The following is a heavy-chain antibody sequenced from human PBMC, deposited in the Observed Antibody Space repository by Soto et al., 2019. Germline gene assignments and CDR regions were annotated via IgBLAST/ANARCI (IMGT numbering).Heavy chain of an antibody. V-gene: IGHV4-59*08. CDR2: VYYTGST. CDR1: GGSISNNY. D-gene: IGHD6-19*01. J-gene: IGHJ4*02. Sequence: SETLSLTCTVSGGSISNNYWSWIRQPPGKRLEWIGYVYYTGSTDYDPSLKSRVTISLDTSKNQFSLKLSSVTAADTAVYYCARHDSRGWFSVEYWGQGTLVTVSS. CDR3: ARHDSRGWFSVEY.